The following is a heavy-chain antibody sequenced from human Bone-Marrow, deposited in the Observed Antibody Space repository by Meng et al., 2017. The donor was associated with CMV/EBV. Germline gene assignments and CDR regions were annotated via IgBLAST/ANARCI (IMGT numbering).Heavy chain of an antibody. V-gene: IGHV4-59*01. CDR2: IYYSGST. D-gene: IGHD1-7*01. Sequence: GSLRLSCAVYGGSFSGYYWSWIRQPPGKGLEWIGYIYYSGSTNYNPSLKSRVTISVDTSKNQFSLKLSSVTAADTAVYYCARGSGNYDPHYYYGMDVWGQGTTVTVYS. J-gene: IGHJ6*02. CDR1: GGSFSGYY. CDR3: ARGSGNYDPHYYYGMDV.